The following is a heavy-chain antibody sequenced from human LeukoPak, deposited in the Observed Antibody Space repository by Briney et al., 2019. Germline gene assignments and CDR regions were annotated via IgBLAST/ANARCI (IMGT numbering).Heavy chain of an antibody. Sequence: SETLSLTCAVYGGSFSGYYWSWIRQPPGKGLEWIGEINHSGSTNYDPSLKSRVTISVDTSKNQFSLKLSSVTAADTAVYYCARSSYSGYDLPDYWGQGTLVTVSS. CDR3: ARSSYSGYDLPDY. CDR1: GGSFSGYY. D-gene: IGHD5-12*01. J-gene: IGHJ4*02. V-gene: IGHV4-34*01. CDR2: INHSGST.